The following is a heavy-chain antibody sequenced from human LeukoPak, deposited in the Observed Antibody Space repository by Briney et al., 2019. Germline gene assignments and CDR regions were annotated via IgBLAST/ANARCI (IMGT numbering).Heavy chain of an antibody. CDR1: GGTFSSYA. J-gene: IGHJ4*02. D-gene: IGHD5-18*01. V-gene: IGHV1-69*05. CDR2: IIPIFGTA. Sequence: GASVKVSCKASGGTFSSYAISWVRQAPGQGLEWMGGIIPIFGTANYAQKFQGRVTITTDESTSTAYMELSSLRSEDTAVYYCARDQRGYSYGVKNDYWGQGTLVTVSS. CDR3: ARDQRGYSYGVKNDY.